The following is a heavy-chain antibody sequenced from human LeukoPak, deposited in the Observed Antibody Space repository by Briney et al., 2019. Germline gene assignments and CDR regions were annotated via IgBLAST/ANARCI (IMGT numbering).Heavy chain of an antibody. CDR2: ISSSSSYI. J-gene: IGHJ5*02. CDR3: AKGYSGPAWGIVLS. D-gene: IGHD3-16*01. V-gene: IGHV3-21*01. CDR1: GFAFSSYS. Sequence: PGGSLRLSCAASGFAFSSYSMNWVRQAPGKGLEWVSSISSSSSYIYSADSVKGRFTISRDNAKNSLYLQMNSLRVEDTAVYYCAKGYSGPAWGIVLSWGQGTLVTVSS.